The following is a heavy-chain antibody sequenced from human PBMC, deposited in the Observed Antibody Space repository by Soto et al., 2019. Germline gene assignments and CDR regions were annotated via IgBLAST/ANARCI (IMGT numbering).Heavy chain of an antibody. V-gene: IGHV3-33*01. CDR1: GFTFSSYG. D-gene: IGHD3-10*01. CDR3: ARDPWFGEGDYYYYYMDV. CDR2: IWYDGSNK. Sequence: GGSLRLSCAASGFTFSSYGMHWVRQAPGKGLEWVAVIWYDGSNKYYADSVKGRFTISRDNSKNTLYLQMNSLRAEDTAVYYCARDPWFGEGDYYYYYMDVWGTGTTVTVSS. J-gene: IGHJ6*03.